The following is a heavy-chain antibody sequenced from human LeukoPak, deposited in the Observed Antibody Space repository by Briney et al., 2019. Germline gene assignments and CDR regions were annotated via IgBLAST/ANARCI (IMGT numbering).Heavy chain of an antibody. CDR1: GFTFSNAW. D-gene: IGHD6-19*01. V-gene: IGHV3-23*01. Sequence: GGSLRLSCAASGFTFSNAWMSWVRQAPGKGLEWVSAISGSGGSTYYTDSVKGRFTISRDNSKNTLYLQMNSLRAEDTAVYYCAKLSSGWFSKVDAFDIWGQGTMVTVSS. J-gene: IGHJ3*02. CDR3: AKLSSGWFSKVDAFDI. CDR2: ISGSGGST.